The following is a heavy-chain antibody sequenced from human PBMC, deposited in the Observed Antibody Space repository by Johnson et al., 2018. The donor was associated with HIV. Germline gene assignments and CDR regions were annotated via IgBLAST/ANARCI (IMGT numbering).Heavy chain of an antibody. Sequence: QVQLVESGGGVVQPGRSLRLSCAASGFTFSSYPMHWVRQAPGKGLAWVAIISYDGGSKYYADSVKGRFTVSRDNSKNTLYLQMNSLRAEDTAVYFCARAYTYGAFDIWGQGTMVAVSS. CDR3: ARAYTYGAFDI. V-gene: IGHV3-30*04. CDR1: GFTFSSYP. D-gene: IGHD3-16*01. J-gene: IGHJ3*02. CDR2: ISYDGGSK.